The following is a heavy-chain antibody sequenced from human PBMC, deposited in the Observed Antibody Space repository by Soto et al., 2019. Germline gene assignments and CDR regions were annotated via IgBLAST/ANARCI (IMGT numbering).Heavy chain of an antibody. J-gene: IGHJ6*02. D-gene: IGHD5-12*01. CDR3: ATHPMATITSYSGMDV. Sequence: QVQLVQSGAEVKKPGSSVKVSCKASGGTFSSYAISWVRQAPGQGLEWMGGIIPIFGTANYAQKFQGRVTISAAESTSTAYMELSSLRSEDTAVYYCATHPMATITSYSGMDVWGQGTPVTVSS. V-gene: IGHV1-69*12. CDR1: GGTFSSYA. CDR2: IIPIFGTA.